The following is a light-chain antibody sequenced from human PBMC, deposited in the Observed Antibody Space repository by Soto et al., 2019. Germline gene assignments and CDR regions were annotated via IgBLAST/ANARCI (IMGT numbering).Light chain of an antibody. J-gene: IGKJ2*01. CDR1: HSVSGG. CDR2: RAS. CDR3: QQNNNWPYT. Sequence: EIVMTQSPATLSVSPGERATLSCRASHSVSGGLAGYQQKPGQAPRLLIYRASIRVTGIPGRFSGSGSGTEFTLTISSLQSEDFAVYYCQQNNNWPYTFGQGTKLEIK. V-gene: IGKV3-15*01.